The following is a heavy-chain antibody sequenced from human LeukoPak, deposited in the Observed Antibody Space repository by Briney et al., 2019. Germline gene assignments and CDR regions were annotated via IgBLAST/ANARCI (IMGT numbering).Heavy chain of an antibody. J-gene: IGHJ3*02. V-gene: IGHV3-21*01. CDR3: ASLLQQLVPDAFDI. CDR1: GFTFSSYS. D-gene: IGHD6-13*01. CDR2: ISSSSSYI. Sequence: PGGSLRLSCAASGFTFSSYSMNWVRQAPGKGLEWVSSISSSSSYIYYADSVKGRFTISRDNAKNSLYLQMNSLRAEDTAVYYCASLLQQLVPDAFDIWGQGTMVTVSS.